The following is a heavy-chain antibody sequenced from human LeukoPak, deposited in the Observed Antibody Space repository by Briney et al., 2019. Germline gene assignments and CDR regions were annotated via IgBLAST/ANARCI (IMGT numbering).Heavy chain of an antibody. CDR3: ARSKPNSSPYYYYYYGMDV. V-gene: IGHV1-8*01. CDR2: MNPNSGNT. J-gene: IGHJ6*02. D-gene: IGHD6-13*01. CDR1: GYTFTSYD. Sequence: ASVKVSCKATGYTFTSYDINWVRQATGQGLEWMGWMNPNSGNTGYAQKFQGRVTMTRNTSISTAYMELNSLRSEDTAVYYCARSKPNSSPYYYYYYGMDVWGQGTTVTVSS.